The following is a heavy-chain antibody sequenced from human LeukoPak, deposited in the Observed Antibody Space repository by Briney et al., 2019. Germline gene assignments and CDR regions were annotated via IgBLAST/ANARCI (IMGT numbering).Heavy chain of an antibody. CDR2: IYYSGST. CDR3: ARHSGWALGGYSGYDSYYFDY. V-gene: IGHV4-59*08. CDR1: GGSISSYY. J-gene: IGHJ4*02. D-gene: IGHD5-12*01. Sequence: KPSETLSLTCTVSGGSISSYYWSWIRQPPGKGLEWIGYIYYSGSTNYNPSLKSRVTISVDTSKNQFSLKLSSVTAADTAVYYCARHSGWALGGYSGYDSYYFDYWGQGTLVTVSS.